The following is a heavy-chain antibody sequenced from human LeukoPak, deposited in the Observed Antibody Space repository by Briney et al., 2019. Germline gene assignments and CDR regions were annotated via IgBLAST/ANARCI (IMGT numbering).Heavy chain of an antibody. V-gene: IGHV3-21*01. D-gene: IGHD3-16*02. CDR3: ASIHDYVWGSYRSDAFDI. CDR2: ISSGSTYI. Sequence: GGSLRLSCAASGFTFSDYSMNWVRQAPGKGLEWVSSISSGSTYIYYADSVKGRFTISRDNAKNTLYLQMNSLRAEDTAVYYCASIHDYVWGSYRSDAFDIWGQGTMVNVFS. CDR1: GFTFSDYS. J-gene: IGHJ3*02.